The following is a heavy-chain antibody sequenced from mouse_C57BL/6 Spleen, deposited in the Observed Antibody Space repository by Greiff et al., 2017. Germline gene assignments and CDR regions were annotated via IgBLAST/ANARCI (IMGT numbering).Heavy chain of an antibody. CDR2: ISSGRSTI. CDR3: ARYSHYGRFDY. D-gene: IGHD2-5*01. V-gene: IGHV5-17*01. Sequence: EVHLVESGGGLVKPGGSLKLSCAASGFTFSDYGMHWVRQAPEKGLEWVAYISSGRSTIYYADTVKGRFTISRDNAKNTLFLQMTSLRSEDTAMYYCARYSHYGRFDYWGQGTTLTVSS. J-gene: IGHJ2*01. CDR1: GFTFSDYG.